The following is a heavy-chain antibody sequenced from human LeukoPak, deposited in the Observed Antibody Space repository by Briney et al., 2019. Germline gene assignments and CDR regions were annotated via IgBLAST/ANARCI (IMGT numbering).Heavy chain of an antibody. CDR3: AKDQGPGYSSGVGDAFDI. CDR2: ISYDGSNK. Sequence: PGGSLRLSCAASGFTFSSYGMHWVRQAPGKGLEWVAVISYDGSNKCYADSVKGRFTISRDNSKNTLYLQMNSLRAEDTAVYYCAKDQGPGYSSGVGDAFDIWGQGTMVTVSS. J-gene: IGHJ3*02. V-gene: IGHV3-30*18. D-gene: IGHD6-19*01. CDR1: GFTFSSYG.